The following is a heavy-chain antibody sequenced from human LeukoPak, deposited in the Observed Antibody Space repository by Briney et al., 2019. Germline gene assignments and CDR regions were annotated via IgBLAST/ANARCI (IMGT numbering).Heavy chain of an antibody. Sequence: GGSLRLSCAASGFTVSNNYMSWVRQAPGKGLEWVSVIYTGGSTYYAESVRDRFTISRDKSKNTLYLQVNTLRAEDTAVYYCARDRPDWGLASDYWGQGTLVTVSS. V-gene: IGHV3-66*01. CDR2: IYTGGST. CDR3: ARDRPDWGLASDY. J-gene: IGHJ4*02. CDR1: GFTVSNNY. D-gene: IGHD7-27*01.